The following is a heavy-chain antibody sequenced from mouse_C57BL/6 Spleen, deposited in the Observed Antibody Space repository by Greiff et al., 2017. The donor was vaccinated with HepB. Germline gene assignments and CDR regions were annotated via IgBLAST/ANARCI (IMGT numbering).Heavy chain of an antibody. CDR1: GYTFTSYW. CDR2: IYPSDSET. D-gene: IGHD3-3*01. CDR3: AGWGLYYFDY. Sequence: QVQLQQPGAELVRPGSSVKLSCKASGYTFTSYWMDWVKQSPGQGLEWIGNIYPSDSETHYNQKFKDKATLTVDKSSSTAYMQLSSLTSEDAAVYYCAGWGLYYFDYWGQGTTLTVSA. V-gene: IGHV1-61*01. J-gene: IGHJ2*01.